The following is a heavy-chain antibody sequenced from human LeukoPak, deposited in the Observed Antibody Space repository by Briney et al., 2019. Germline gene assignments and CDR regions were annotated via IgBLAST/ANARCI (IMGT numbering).Heavy chain of an antibody. CDR1: GFTFSSYG. D-gene: IGHD1-26*01. J-gene: IGHJ3*02. Sequence: GGSLRLSCAASGFTFSSYGMHWVRQAPGKGLEWVAVISYDGSNKYYADSVKGRFTISRDNSKNTLYLQMNSLRAEDTAVYYCARDNSGQYSGSYFSAFDIWGQGTMVTVSS. CDR3: ARDNSGQYSGSYFSAFDI. CDR2: ISYDGSNK. V-gene: IGHV3-30*03.